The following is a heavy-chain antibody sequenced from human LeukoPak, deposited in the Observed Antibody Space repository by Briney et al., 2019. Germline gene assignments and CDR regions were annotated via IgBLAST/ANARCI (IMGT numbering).Heavy chain of an antibody. CDR1: GYTFTNYW. J-gene: IGHJ4*02. V-gene: IGHV5-51*01. Sequence: GESLKISCKASGYTFTNYWIGWVRQMPGKGLEWMGIIYPGDSDTRYSPSFQGQVTISADKSISTAYLQWSSLKASDTAMYYCARTDSAGNYYFDYWGQGTLVTVSS. CDR3: ARTDSAGNYYFDY. D-gene: IGHD1-26*01. CDR2: IYPGDSDT.